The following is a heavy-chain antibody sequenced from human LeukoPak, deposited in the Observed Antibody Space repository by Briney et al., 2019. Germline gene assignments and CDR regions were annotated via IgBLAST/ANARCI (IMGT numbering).Heavy chain of an antibody. V-gene: IGHV3-15*01. CDR1: GFTFSNAW. CDR3: TTDVDTAMVSYAFDI. CDR2: IKSKTDGGTT. J-gene: IGHJ3*02. D-gene: IGHD5-18*01. Sequence: GGSLRLSCAASGFTFSNAWMSWVRQAPGKGLEWVGRIKSKTDGGTTDYAAPVKGRFTISRDDSKNTLYLQTNSLKTEDTAVYYCTTDVDTAMVSYAFDIWGQRTMVTVSS.